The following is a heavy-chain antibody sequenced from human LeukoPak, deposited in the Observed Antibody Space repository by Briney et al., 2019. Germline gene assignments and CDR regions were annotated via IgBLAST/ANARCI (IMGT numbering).Heavy chain of an antibody. J-gene: IGHJ6*04. CDR3: ARASGSYGAGSYYYYGMDV. D-gene: IGHD3-10*01. Sequence: SETLSLTCALSGYSISSGYYWGWIRQPPGKGLEWIGSIFHSGSTYYNPSLKSRVNMSVDTSKNQISLKLSSVTAADTAVYYCARASGSYGAGSYYYYGMDVWGKGTTVTVSS. CDR2: IFHSGST. V-gene: IGHV4-38-2*01. CDR1: GYSISSGYY.